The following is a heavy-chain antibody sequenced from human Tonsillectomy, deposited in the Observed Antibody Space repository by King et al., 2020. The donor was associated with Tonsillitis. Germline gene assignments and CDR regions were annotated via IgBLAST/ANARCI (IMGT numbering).Heavy chain of an antibody. D-gene: IGHD3-3*01. V-gene: IGHV3-23*04. CDR1: GLTLGSYA. CDR2: ISNGGHNT. Sequence: VQLVESGGGLLQPGGSLRLSCVASGLTLGSYAMTWVRQAPGKGLEWVSTISNGGHNTYYADSVKGRFTISRDNSKNTLYLQMNSLRAEDTAVYYCAKDRPDLRFLEWNRGLDSWGQGTLVTVSS. CDR3: AKDRPDLRFLEWNRGLDS. J-gene: IGHJ4*02.